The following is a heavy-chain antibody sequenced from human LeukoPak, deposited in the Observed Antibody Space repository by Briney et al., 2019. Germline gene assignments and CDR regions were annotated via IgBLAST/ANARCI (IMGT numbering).Heavy chain of an antibody. CDR1: GGSISDGSYY. Sequence: SETLSLTCTVSGGSISDGSYYWGWIRQSPGKGLEWIASIYYGGSTYYNPSLKSRVTISVDTSKNQFSLKLSSVTAADTAMYYCARAHYFGSGSRRAFDIWGQGTMVTVSA. CDR2: IYYGGST. V-gene: IGHV4-39*07. J-gene: IGHJ3*02. D-gene: IGHD3-10*01. CDR3: ARAHYFGSGSRRAFDI.